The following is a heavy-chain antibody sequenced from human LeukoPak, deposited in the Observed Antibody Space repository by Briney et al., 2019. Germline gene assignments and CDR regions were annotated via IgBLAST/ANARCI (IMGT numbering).Heavy chain of an antibody. V-gene: IGHV1-2*02. J-gene: IGHJ5*02. CDR2: INPNSGGT. CDR1: GFTFTAYH. CDR3: ARDLYGDYNLGWFDP. D-gene: IGHD4-17*01. Sequence: GASVKVSCKASGFTFTAYHMHWVRQAPGQGLEWMGWINPNSGGTNYAQKFQGRVTMTRDTSISTAYMELSRLRSDDTAVYYCARDLYGDYNLGWFDPWGQGTLVTVSS.